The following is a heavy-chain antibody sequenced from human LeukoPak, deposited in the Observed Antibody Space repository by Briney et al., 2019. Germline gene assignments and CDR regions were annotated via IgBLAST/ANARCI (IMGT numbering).Heavy chain of an antibody. CDR2: IYYSGST. V-gene: IGHV4-39*01. J-gene: IGHJ5*02. CDR1: GGSISSYY. Sequence: PSETLSLTCTVSGGSISSYYWSWIRQPPRKGLEWIGSIYYSGSTYYNPSLKSRVTISVDTSKNQFSLKLSSVTAADTAVYYCARHAPVENFGVVPRENWFDPWGQGTLVTVSS. CDR3: ARHAPVENFGVVPRENWFDP. D-gene: IGHD3-3*01.